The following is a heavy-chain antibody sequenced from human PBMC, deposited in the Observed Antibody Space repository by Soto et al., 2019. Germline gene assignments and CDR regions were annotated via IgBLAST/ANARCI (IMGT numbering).Heavy chain of an antibody. J-gene: IGHJ6*02. V-gene: IGHV4-4*07. CDR3: ARDQLRVTIFGVVRPVYGMDV. D-gene: IGHD3-3*01. CDR2: IYTSGST. CDR1: CGSISSYY. Sequence: PSETLSLTCTVSCGSISSYYWSWIRQPAGKGLEWIGRIYTSGSTNYNPSLKSRVTMSVDTSKNQFSLKLSSVTAADTAVYYCARDQLRVTIFGVVRPVYGMDVWGQGTTVTVSS.